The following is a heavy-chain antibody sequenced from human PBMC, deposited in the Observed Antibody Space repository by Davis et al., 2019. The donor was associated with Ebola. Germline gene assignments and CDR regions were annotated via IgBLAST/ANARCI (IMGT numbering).Heavy chain of an antibody. CDR3: TRGYGPKCRGGDCVYDF. CDR2: MNPYSGNT. J-gene: IGHJ4*02. CDR1: GYIFSNYD. D-gene: IGHD2-21*02. V-gene: IGHV1-8*01. Sequence: ASVKVSCKASGYIFSNYDINWVRQASGQGLEWMGWMNPYSGNTGYVEKFQGRVTMTRDPSINTAYMELSSLNFDDTAIYYCTRGYGPKCRGGDCVYDFWGQGTLVTVSS.